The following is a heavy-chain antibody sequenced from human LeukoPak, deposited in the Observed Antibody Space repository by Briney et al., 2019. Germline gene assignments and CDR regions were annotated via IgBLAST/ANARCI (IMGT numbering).Heavy chain of an antibody. D-gene: IGHD6-19*01. CDR2: ISYDGSNK. Sequence: GRSLRLSCAASGFTFSSYAMHWVRQAPGKGLEWVAVISYDGSNKYYADSVKGRFTISRDNSKNTLYLQMNSLRAEDTAVYYCAKSKGGGWSLDYWGQGTLVTVSS. CDR1: GFTFSSYA. V-gene: IGHV3-30-3*01. CDR3: AKSKGGGWSLDY. J-gene: IGHJ4*02.